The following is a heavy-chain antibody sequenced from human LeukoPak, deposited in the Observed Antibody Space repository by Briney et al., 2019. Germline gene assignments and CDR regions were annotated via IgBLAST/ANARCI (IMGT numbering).Heavy chain of an antibody. J-gene: IGHJ6*03. CDR3: ARPFLAGGYYMDV. Sequence: PGGSLRLSCAASGFTFSSYGMSWVRQAPGKGLEWVSAISGSGGSTYYADSVKGRFTISRDNSKNTLYLQMNSLRADDTAVYYCARPFLAGGYYMDVWGKGTTVSVSS. CDR1: GFTFSSYG. V-gene: IGHV3-23*01. D-gene: IGHD2/OR15-2a*01. CDR2: ISGSGGST.